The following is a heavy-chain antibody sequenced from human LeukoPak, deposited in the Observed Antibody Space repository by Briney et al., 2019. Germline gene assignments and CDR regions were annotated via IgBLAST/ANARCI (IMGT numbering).Heavy chain of an antibody. CDR2: VSSSSTTI. CDR3: ARAEQLVDAFDI. V-gene: IGHV3-48*04. CDR1: GFTLSSNS. J-gene: IGHJ3*02. Sequence: GGSLRLSCAASGFTLSSNSMNWVRQAPGKGLEWVSYVSSSSTTIHYADSVKGRFTISRDNAKNSLYLQMNSLRAEDTAVYYCARAEQLVDAFDIWGQGTMVTVSS. D-gene: IGHD6-13*01.